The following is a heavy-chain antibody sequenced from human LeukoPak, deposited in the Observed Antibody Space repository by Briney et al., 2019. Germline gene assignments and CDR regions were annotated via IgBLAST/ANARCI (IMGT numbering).Heavy chain of an antibody. D-gene: IGHD1-26*01. Sequence: GGSLRLSCAASGFTFSSYAMNWVRQAPGKGLEWVSTISNSGDRTYYADSVKGRFTISRDNSKNTLYLQMNSLRTEDTAVYYCAKDFVPRGGSYFPDFDYWGQGTLVTVSS. J-gene: IGHJ4*02. CDR1: GFTFSSYA. V-gene: IGHV3-23*01. CDR2: ISNSGDRT. CDR3: AKDFVPRGGSYFPDFDY.